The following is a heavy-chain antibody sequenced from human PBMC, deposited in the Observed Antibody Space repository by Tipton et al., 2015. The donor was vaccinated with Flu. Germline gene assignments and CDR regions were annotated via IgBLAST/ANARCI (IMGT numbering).Heavy chain of an antibody. CDR2: ISTSGST. CDR1: GGSITTSY. J-gene: IGHJ3*01. D-gene: IGHD5-12*01. CDR3: ARDLRGYSGYTGGDAFDV. V-gene: IGHV4-4*07. Sequence: TLSLTCTVSGGSITTSYWSWLRQPAGKGLEWIGRISTSGSTNYNASLESRLTMSRDTSKNHFSLRLSSATAADTAPYYCARDLRGYSGYTGGDAFDVWGPGMMVTVSS.